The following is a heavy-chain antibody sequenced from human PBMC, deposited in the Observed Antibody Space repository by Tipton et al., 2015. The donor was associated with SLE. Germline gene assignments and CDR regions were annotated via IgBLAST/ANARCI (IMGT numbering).Heavy chain of an antibody. CDR1: GGSFSGYY. Sequence: GLVKPSETLSLTCAVYGGSFSGYYWSWIRQSPGKGLEWIGEINHLGSTSYNPSLKSRVTISVDTSKNQFSLKVKSVTTADTALYYCARMRGGYNAHHWGQGILVTVSS. CDR3: ARMRGGYNAHH. CDR2: INHLGST. V-gene: IGHV4-34*01. D-gene: IGHD5-24*01. J-gene: IGHJ5*02.